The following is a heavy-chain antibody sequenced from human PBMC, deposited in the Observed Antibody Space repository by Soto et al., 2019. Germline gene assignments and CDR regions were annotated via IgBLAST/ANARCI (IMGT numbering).Heavy chain of an antibody. CDR3: ARTGDGHHDFLDY. J-gene: IGHJ4*02. CDR1: GFTFSSYW. CDR2: INEDGSDY. V-gene: IGHV3-7*01. Sequence: DLEESGGGLVHPGGSLRLSCAASGFTFSSYWMNWVRQAPGKGLEWVANINEDGSDYNHADSVKGRFTISRDNAKNSLFLQMNSLRAADTAVYYCARTGDGHHDFLDYWGQGILVSVSS. D-gene: IGHD1-1*01.